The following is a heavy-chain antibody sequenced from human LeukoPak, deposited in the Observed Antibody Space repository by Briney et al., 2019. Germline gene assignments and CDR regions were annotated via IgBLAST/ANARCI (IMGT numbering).Heavy chain of an antibody. CDR1: GYTFSDYD. CDR2: INPNSGNA. J-gene: IGHJ6*03. CDR3: ARALAWGGSSYSYYYMDV. D-gene: IGHD1-26*01. V-gene: IGHV1-8*01. Sequence: ASVKVSCKASGYTFSDYDINWVRQATGQGLEWMGWINPNSGNAGYAQKFQGRVTMTRNTSISTAYMELSSLRSEDTAVYYCARALAWGGSSYSYYYMDVWDKGTAVTVSS.